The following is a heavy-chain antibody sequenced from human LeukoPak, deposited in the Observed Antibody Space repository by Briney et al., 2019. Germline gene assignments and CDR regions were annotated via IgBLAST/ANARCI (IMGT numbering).Heavy chain of an antibody. CDR2: MNPNSGNT. Sequence: ASVKVSCKASGGTFSSYDINWVRQATGQGLEWMGWMNPNSGNTGYAQKFQGRVTMTRNTSISTAYMELSSLRSEDTAVYYCARGRLDYGGDPWGQGTLVTVSS. CDR1: GGTFSSYD. J-gene: IGHJ5*02. CDR3: ARGRLDYGGDP. V-gene: IGHV1-8*02. D-gene: IGHD4-17*01.